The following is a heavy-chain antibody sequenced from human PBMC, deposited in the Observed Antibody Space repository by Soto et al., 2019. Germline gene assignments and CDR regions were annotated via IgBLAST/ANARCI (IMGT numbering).Heavy chain of an antibody. J-gene: IGHJ6*02. CDR2: IDPSDSYT. V-gene: IGHV5-10-1*01. CDR1: GYSFTSYW. D-gene: IGHD3-3*01. Sequence: GSLQISCKCSGYSFTSYWISWVRQMPGKGLERMGRIDPSDSYTNYSPSFQGHVTISADKSISTAYLQWSSLKASDTAMYYCARIKAGYYDFWSRSPLNYYYYCMDVWGQGTTVTVSS. CDR3: ARIKAGYYDFWSRSPLNYYYYCMDV.